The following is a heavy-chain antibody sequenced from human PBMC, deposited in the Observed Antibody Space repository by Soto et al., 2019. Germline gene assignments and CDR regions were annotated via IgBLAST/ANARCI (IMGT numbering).Heavy chain of an antibody. J-gene: IGHJ6*02. V-gene: IGHV4-38-2*02. Sequence: LSLTCAVSGYSISSGYYWGWIRQPPGKGLEWIGSIYHSGSTYYNPSLKSRVTISVDTSKNQFSLKLSSVTAADTAVYYCARDSAIFGVDDAYRMDVWGQGTTVTVSS. D-gene: IGHD3-3*01. CDR2: IYHSGST. CDR3: ARDSAIFGVDDAYRMDV. CDR1: GYSISSGYY.